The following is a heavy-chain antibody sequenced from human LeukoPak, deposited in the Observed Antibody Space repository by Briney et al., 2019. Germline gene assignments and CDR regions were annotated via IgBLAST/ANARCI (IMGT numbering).Heavy chain of an antibody. J-gene: IGHJ4*02. D-gene: IGHD3-9*01. CDR2: IYYSGST. CDR3: ARSWIDFPFDY. CDR1: GGSISSGDYY. Sequence: PSETLSLTCTVSGGSISSGDYYWSWIRQPPGKGLEWIGYIYYSGSTYYNPSLKSRVTISVDTSKNQFSLKLSSVTAADTAVYYCARSWIDFPFDYWGQGTLVTVSS. V-gene: IGHV4-30-4*01.